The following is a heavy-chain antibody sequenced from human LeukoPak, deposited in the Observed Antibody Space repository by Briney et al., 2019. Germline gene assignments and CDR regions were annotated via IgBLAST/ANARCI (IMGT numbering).Heavy chain of an antibody. CDR2: ISPSGGST. CDR3: ARRFGELLSHAFDI. Sequence: ASVKVSCKAFGYTFTSNCMHWVRQAPGQGPEWMGVISPSGGSTTYAQKFQGRVTLTRDMSTSTDYLELSSLRSEDTAVYYCARRFGELLSHAFDIWGQGTMVTVSS. CDR1: GYTFTSNC. J-gene: IGHJ3*02. D-gene: IGHD3-10*01. V-gene: IGHV1-46*01.